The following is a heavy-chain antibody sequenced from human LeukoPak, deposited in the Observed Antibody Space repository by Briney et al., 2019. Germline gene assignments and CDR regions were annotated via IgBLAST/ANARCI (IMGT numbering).Heavy chain of an antibody. CDR2: ISAHNGNT. V-gene: IGHV1-18*01. CDR3: ARAGIGYCGSTSCYEFDY. CDR1: GCTFTSYD. D-gene: IGHD2-2*01. J-gene: IGHJ4*02. Sequence: ASVKVSCKASGCTFTSYDLSWVRRAPGQGLEWMGWISAHNGNTNYAQKFQGRVTMTTDTSTSTASMEVRSLRSDDTAVYYCARAGIGYCGSTSCYEFDYWGQGTLVTVSS.